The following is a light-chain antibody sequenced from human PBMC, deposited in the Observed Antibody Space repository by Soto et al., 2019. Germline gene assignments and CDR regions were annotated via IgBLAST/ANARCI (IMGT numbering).Light chain of an antibody. CDR3: CSYAGSYTPWV. Sequence: QSALTQPASVSGSPGQSITISCTGTSSDVGGYNYVSWYQQHPGKAPKLMIYDVSKRPSGVPDRFSGSKSGNTASLTISGLQAEDEADYYCCSYAGSYTPWVFGGGTKVTVL. V-gene: IGLV2-11*01. CDR2: DVS. CDR1: SSDVGGYNY. J-gene: IGLJ3*02.